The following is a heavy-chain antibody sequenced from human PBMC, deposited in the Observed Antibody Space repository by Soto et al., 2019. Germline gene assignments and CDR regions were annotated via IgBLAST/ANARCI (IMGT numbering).Heavy chain of an antibody. CDR2: ISGSGGST. D-gene: IGHD7-27*01. CDR1: GFTFSSYA. J-gene: IGHJ5*02. Sequence: GGSLRLSCAASGFTFSSYAMSWVRQAPGKGLEWVSAISGSGGSTYYADSVKGRFTIPRDNSKNTLYLQMNSLRAEVTAVYYCAKAFKTSDNSEFVTGIDPWGQGTLVTVSS. V-gene: IGHV3-23*01. CDR3: AKAFKTSDNSEFVTGIDP.